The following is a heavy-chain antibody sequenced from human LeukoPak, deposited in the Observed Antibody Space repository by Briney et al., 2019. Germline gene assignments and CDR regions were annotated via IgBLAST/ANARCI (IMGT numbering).Heavy chain of an antibody. CDR3: AREGGSYSNYFDY. Sequence: GGSLRLSCAASGFTFSSYWMHGVRQAPGKGLGWVSRIYSDGIRTNYADSVKGRFTISRDNAKNPLYLQMNSLKAEDTAIYYCAREGGSYSNYFDYWGQGTLVTVSS. CDR2: IYSDGIRT. J-gene: IGHJ4*02. D-gene: IGHD1-26*01. CDR1: GFTFSSYW. V-gene: IGHV3-74*01.